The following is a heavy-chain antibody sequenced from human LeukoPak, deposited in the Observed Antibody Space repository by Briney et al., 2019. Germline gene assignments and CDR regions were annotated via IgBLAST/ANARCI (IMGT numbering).Heavy chain of an antibody. Sequence: SQTLSLTCGISGDSVSNNSAAWSWIRQSPSRGLEWLGRTYYRPKWYNDYAVSVGGRITINPDTSKNQFSLQLNSVTPEDTAVYYCARAVAEKSLFDYWGQGTLVTVSS. J-gene: IGHJ4*02. D-gene: IGHD6-19*01. CDR3: ARAVAEKSLFDY. CDR2: TYYRPKWYN. CDR1: GDSVSNNSAA. V-gene: IGHV6-1*01.